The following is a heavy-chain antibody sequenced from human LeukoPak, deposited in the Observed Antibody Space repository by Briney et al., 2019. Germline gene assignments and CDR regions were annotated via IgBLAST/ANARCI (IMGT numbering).Heavy chain of an antibody. D-gene: IGHD4-11*01. CDR3: ASLYSNNWFDP. CDR1: GGSISSSSYY. Sequence: SETLSLTCTVSGGSISSSSYYWGWIRQPPGKGLEWIGSIYYSGSTYYNPSLKSRVTISVDTSKNQFSLKLSSVTAADTAVYYCASLYSNNWFDPWGQGTLVAVSS. J-gene: IGHJ5*02. CDR2: IYYSGST. V-gene: IGHV4-39*01.